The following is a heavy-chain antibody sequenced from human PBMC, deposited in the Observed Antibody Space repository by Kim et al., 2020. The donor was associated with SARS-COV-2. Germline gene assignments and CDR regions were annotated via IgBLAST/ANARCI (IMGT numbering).Heavy chain of an antibody. CDR1: GYTFTSYD. CDR3: AVWLETNYYYYGMDV. CDR2: MNPNSGNT. Sequence: ASVKVSCKASGYTFTSYDINWVRQATGQGLELMGWMNPNSGNTGYAQKFQGRVTMTRNTSISTAYMELSSLRSEDTAVYYCAVWLETNYYYYGMDVWGQGTTVTVSS. V-gene: IGHV1-8*01. D-gene: IGHD6-19*01. J-gene: IGHJ6*02.